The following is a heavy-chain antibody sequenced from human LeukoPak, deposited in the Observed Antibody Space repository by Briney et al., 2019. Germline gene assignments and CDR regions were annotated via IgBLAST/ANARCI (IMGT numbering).Heavy chain of an antibody. Sequence: GASVKVSCKASGYTFTGYYMHWVRQAPGQGLEWMGWINPNSGGTNYAQKFQGWVTMTRDTSISTAYMELSRLRSDDTAVYYCASVPRGQWRNGWFDPWGQGTLVTVSS. CDR3: ASVPRGQWRNGWFDP. J-gene: IGHJ5*02. V-gene: IGHV1-2*04. D-gene: IGHD6-19*01. CDR2: INPNSGGT. CDR1: GYTFTGYY.